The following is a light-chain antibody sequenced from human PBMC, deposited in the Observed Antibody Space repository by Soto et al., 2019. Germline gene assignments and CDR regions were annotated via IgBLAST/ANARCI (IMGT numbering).Light chain of an antibody. CDR2: RNN. CDR1: SSNIGSYY. Sequence: QSVLTQPPSASGTPGQRVTISCSGSSSNIGSYYVYWYQQLPGTAPKLLIYRNNQRPSGVPDRFSGSKSCTSASLAISGLRSEDEADYYCAAWDDSLSGVVFGGGTKLTVL. V-gene: IGLV1-47*01. CDR3: AAWDDSLSGVV. J-gene: IGLJ2*01.